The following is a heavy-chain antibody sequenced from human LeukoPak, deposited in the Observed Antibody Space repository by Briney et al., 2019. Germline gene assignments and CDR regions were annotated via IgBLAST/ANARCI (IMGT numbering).Heavy chain of an antibody. J-gene: IGHJ4*02. CDR2: INPETGGT. CDR1: GYSFTDYY. V-gene: IGHV1-2*06. Sequence: ASVKVSCKTSGYSFTDYYIHWVRQAPGQGLEWMGRINPETGGTQYAPDFQGGITMTRDTSVTTAYMELSSLRSDDTALYYCARGVGIPDPRYFDFWGQGSLVTVSS. CDR3: ARGVGIPDPRYFDF.